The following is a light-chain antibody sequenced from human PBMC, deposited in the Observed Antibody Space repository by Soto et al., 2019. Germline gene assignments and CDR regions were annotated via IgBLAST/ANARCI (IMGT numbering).Light chain of an antibody. CDR2: DVS. J-gene: IGLJ2*01. CDR3: CSFAGSYVV. V-gene: IGLV2-11*01. Sequence: QSALTQPRSVSGSPGQSVTISCTGTSSDVGGYNYVSWYQHHPGKAPKLMIYDVSKRPSGVPDRFSGSKSGNTASLTISGLQAEDEADYFCCSFAGSYVVFGGGTKLTAL. CDR1: SSDVGGYNY.